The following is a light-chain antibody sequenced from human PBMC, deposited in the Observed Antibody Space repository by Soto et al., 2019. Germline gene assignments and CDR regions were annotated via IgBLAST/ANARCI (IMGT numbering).Light chain of an antibody. Sequence: VMTQSPATLSVSPGERDTLSCLASETVATNLAWYQQKPGQAPRLLISGASTRAAGISDRFRGSGSGTEFTLTISSLRSEDSAIYYCQQSFEWPPMTFGQGTQVDIK. J-gene: IGKJ1*01. CDR2: GAS. V-gene: IGKV3-15*01. CDR1: ETVATN. CDR3: QQSFEWPPMT.